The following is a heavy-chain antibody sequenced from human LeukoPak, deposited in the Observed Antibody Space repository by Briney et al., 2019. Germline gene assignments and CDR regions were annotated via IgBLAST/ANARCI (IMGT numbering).Heavy chain of an antibody. CDR3: GRKGGRPDY. CDR2: IRSSSSYI. D-gene: IGHD6-6*01. CDR1: GLTFSSYS. J-gene: IGHJ4*02. V-gene: IGHV3-21*01. Sequence: GRSLRLSCAASGLTFSSYSMNWVRQAPGNGLEWFSSIRSSSSYIYYSDSVKGRFTTTRDNANNSLYLQMNSLMAEDTAAYYCGRKGGRPDYWGQGTLVTVSS.